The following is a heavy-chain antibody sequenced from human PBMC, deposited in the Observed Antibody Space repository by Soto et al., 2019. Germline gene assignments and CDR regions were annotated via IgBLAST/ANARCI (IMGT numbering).Heavy chain of an antibody. CDR1: GYTFTSYD. CDR2: MNPNIGNT. Sequence: QVQLVQSGAEVKKPGASVKVSCKASGYTFTSYDINWVRQATGQGLEWMGWMNPNIGNTGYAQKFQGRVTMTRNTSISKAYMELSSLRSEDTAVYYCARGRKVKWLRGGGNDYWGQGTLVTVSS. V-gene: IGHV1-8*01. J-gene: IGHJ4*02. D-gene: IGHD5-12*01. CDR3: ARGRKVKWLRGGGNDY.